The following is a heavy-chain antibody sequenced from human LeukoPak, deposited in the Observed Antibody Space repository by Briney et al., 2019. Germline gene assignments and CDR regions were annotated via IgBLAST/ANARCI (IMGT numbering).Heavy chain of an antibody. V-gene: IGHV4-61*02. D-gene: IGHD2-2*01. CDR3: ARVRGYCSSTSCAGGPCDY. J-gene: IGHJ4*02. Sequence: PSETLSLTCTVSGGSISSGSYYWSWIRQPAGKGLEWIGRIYTSGSTNYNPSLKSRVTISVDTSKNQFSLKLSSVTAADTAVYYCARVRGYCSSTSCAGGPCDYWGQGTLVTVSS. CDR2: IYTSGST. CDR1: GGSISSGSYY.